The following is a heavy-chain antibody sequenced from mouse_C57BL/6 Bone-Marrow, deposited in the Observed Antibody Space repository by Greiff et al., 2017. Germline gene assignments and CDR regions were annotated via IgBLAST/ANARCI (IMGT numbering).Heavy chain of an antibody. J-gene: IGHJ2*01. CDR2: IWWDDDK. V-gene: IGHV8-8*01. CDR3: ARDTPVFDY. Sequence: QVTLKVSGPGILQPSQTLSLTCSFSGFSLSTFGMGVGWIRQPSGKGLEWLAHIWWDDDKYYNPALKSRLTNSKDTSKNQVFLKSANVDTADTATYYCARDTPVFDYWGQGTTLTVSS. CDR1: GFSLSTFGMG.